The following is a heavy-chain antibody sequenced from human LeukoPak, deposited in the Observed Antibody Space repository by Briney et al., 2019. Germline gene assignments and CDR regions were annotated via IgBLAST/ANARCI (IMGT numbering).Heavy chain of an antibody. CDR3: TTYDRSGYYSDY. CDR1: GFSFSNAW. D-gene: IGHD3-22*01. V-gene: IGHV3-15*01. J-gene: IGHJ4*02. CDR2: IKSKSAGGTI. Sequence: GGSIRLSCAASGFSFSNAWMSWVRQAPGKGLEWVGRIKSKSAGGTIEYGAPVKGRFTISRDDSENMLYLQMSSLKTEDTAVYYCTTYDRSGYYSDYWGQGTLVTVSS.